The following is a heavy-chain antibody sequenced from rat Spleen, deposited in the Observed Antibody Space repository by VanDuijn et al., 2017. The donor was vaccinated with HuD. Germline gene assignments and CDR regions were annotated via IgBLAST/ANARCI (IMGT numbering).Heavy chain of an antibody. D-gene: IGHD1-12*02. CDR2: IWANGNT. Sequence: QVQLKESGPGLVQPSQTLSLTCTVSGFSLNNYGVIWVRQSPGKGLEWMGTIWANGNTNYNSALRSRLSISRDTSKSQIYLKMSTLQTEDTAMYFCARMVVITSPFFDNWGQGVMVTV. CDR1: GFSLNNYG. J-gene: IGHJ2*01. CDR3: ARMVVITSPFFDN. V-gene: IGHV2S61*01.